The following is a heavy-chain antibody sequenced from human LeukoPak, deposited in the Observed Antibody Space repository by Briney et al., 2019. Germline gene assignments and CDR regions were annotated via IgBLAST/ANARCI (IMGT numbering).Heavy chain of an antibody. J-gene: IGHJ4*02. Sequence: GGSLRLSSAASGFTFSTYAMSWVRQAPGKGLEWVSVMSGSGANTFYADSVKGRFTISRDNSKNTLYLQMNSLRAEDTAVYYCAGNYGDYVRGLDYWGQGTLVTVSS. CDR1: GFTFSTYA. V-gene: IGHV3-23*01. CDR2: MSGSGANT. D-gene: IGHD4-17*01. CDR3: AGNYGDYVRGLDY.